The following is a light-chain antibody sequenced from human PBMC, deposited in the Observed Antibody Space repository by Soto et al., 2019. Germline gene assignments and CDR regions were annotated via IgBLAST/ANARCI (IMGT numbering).Light chain of an antibody. Sequence: EIVMTQSPATLSVSPGERATLSCRASQSVSSNFAWYQQKPGQAPRLLIYGASTRAPGIPARFSGSGSGTEFTLTISSLQSEDFAVYYCHQYNNWPRTFGQGTKVEIK. CDR1: QSVSSN. V-gene: IGKV3-15*01. CDR2: GAS. CDR3: HQYNNWPRT. J-gene: IGKJ1*01.